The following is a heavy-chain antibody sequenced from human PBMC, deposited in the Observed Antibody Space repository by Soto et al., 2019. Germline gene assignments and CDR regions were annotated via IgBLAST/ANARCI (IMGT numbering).Heavy chain of an antibody. CDR3: ARAGYSRRIFDY. CDR2: ISSSSSYT. J-gene: IGHJ4*02. V-gene: IGHV3-11*06. Sequence: QVQLVESGGGLVKPGGSLRLSCAASGFTFSDYYMSWIRQAPGKGLEWVSYISSSSSYTNYADSVKGRFTISRDNATNSLYLQMNSLGAADTAVYDGARAGYSRRIFDYWGQGTLVTVSS. CDR1: GFTFSDYY. D-gene: IGHD6-13*01.